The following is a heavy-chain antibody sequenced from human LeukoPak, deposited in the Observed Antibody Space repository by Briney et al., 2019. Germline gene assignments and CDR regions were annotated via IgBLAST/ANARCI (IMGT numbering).Heavy chain of an antibody. CDR1: GFTFSSYA. D-gene: IGHD6-13*01. V-gene: IGHV3-23*01. J-gene: IGHJ4*02. CDR3: AAGGAPGRFDY. Sequence: GGSLRLSCAASGFTFSSYAMSWVRQAPGKGLEWVSAISGSGGSTYYADSVKGRFTISRDNAKNSLYLQMSSLRVEDTAVYYCAAGGAPGRFDYWGRGAPVTVSS. CDR2: ISGSGGST.